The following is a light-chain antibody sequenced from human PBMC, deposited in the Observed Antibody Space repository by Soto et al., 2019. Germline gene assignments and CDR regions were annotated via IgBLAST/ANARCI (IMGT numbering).Light chain of an antibody. CDR1: TSDVGGYNF. CDR3: SSYTTSNSYV. J-gene: IGLJ1*01. V-gene: IGLV2-14*01. CDR2: EVN. Sequence: QSVLTQPASVSGSPGQSITISCTGTTSDVGGYNFVSWYQQHPGKAPHLVIYEVNYRPSGVSHRFSASKSGNTASLTISGLQAEDEAEYYCSSYTTSNSYVFGTGTKLTVL.